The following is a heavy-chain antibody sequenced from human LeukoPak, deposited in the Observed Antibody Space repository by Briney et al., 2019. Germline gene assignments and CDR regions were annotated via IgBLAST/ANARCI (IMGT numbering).Heavy chain of an antibody. D-gene: IGHD4-23*01. CDR3: AKHIDYGGNHIAY. CDR2: ISSSSSYI. V-gene: IGHV3-21*01. CDR1: GFTFRSYT. J-gene: IGHJ4*02. Sequence: GGSLALDCPATGFTFRSYTNNRLTQAPGQRLEWDSSISSSSSYIYYADSVKGRFTISRENAKSSLYLQMSSLRDEDTAVYYRAKHIDYGGNHIAYWGPRTLVTVSS.